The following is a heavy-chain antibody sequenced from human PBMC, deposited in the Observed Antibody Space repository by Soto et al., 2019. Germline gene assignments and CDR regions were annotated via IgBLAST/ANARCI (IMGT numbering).Heavy chain of an antibody. V-gene: IGHV1-18*01. CDR3: ARVSVPGSRQLVQVDY. CDR2: ISAYNGNT. D-gene: IGHD6-13*01. CDR1: GYTFTSYG. J-gene: IGHJ4*02. Sequence: QVQLVQSGAEVKKPGASVKVSCKAAGYTFTSYGISWVRQAPGQGLEWMGWISAYNGNTNYAQELQGTVRMTTDPSTSTSYMELRSLRSDATAVYYCARVSVPGSRQLVQVDYWGQGPLVNVSS.